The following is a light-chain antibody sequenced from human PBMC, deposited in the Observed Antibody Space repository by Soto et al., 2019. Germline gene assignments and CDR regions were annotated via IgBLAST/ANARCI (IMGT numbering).Light chain of an antibody. Sequence: EIVLTQSPATLSLSPGERATLSCRVSQSVSSYLAWYQQKPGQAPRLLIYDASNRATGIPARFSGSGSGTDFTLTISSLEPEDLAVYYCQQRSNWPLVTFGQGTRLEIK. CDR1: QSVSSY. CDR3: QQRSNWPLVT. J-gene: IGKJ5*01. CDR2: DAS. V-gene: IGKV3-11*01.